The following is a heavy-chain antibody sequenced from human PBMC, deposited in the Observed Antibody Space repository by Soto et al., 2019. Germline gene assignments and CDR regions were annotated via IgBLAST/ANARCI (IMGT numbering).Heavy chain of an antibody. J-gene: IGHJ5*02. CDR2: INHSGGSA. Sequence: QVQLVQSGAEVKKPGASVKVSCKASGYTFTSYYMHWVRQAPGQGLEWMGIINHSGGSASYAQKFQGRVTMTRDTSTSTDYMELSSLRSEDTAVYYCARDRGWFDPWGQGTLVTVSS. CDR3: ARDRGWFDP. CDR1: GYTFTSYY. V-gene: IGHV1-46*01.